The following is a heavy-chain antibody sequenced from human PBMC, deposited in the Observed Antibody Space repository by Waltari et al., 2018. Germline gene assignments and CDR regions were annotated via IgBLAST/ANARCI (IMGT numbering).Heavy chain of an antibody. D-gene: IGHD1-26*01. J-gene: IGHJ4*02. CDR3: ARSYQSGSYWEY. V-gene: IGHV1-2*02. Sequence: QVQLVQSGAEVKKPGASAKVPCKASGYAFTRYYMHWVRQAPGQGLEWMGWIHPNSGDTYYAKKFQGRVTMTRDTSITTAFMDLSRLRSDDTAVYYCARSYQSGSYWEYWGQGTLVTVSS. CDR1: GYAFTRYY. CDR2: IHPNSGDT.